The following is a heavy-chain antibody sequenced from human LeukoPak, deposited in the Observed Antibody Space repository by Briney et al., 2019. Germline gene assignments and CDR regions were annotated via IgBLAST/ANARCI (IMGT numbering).Heavy chain of an antibody. Sequence: ASVKVSCKASGYTFIGYYMHWVRQAPGQGLEWMGWINPDSGGTNYAQKFQGRVTMTRDTSISTAYMELSSLRSEDTAVYYCARGDWKGTDYWGQGTLVTVSS. D-gene: IGHD1-1*01. CDR2: INPDSGGT. CDR1: GYTFIGYY. V-gene: IGHV1-2*02. J-gene: IGHJ4*02. CDR3: ARGDWKGTDY.